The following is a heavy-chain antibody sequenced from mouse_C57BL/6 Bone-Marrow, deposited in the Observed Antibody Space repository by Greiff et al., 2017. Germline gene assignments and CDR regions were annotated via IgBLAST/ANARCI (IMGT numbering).Heavy chain of an antibody. CDR2: IYPGDGVT. CDR3: ARYSYYDYDVGY. CDR1: GYAFSSSW. J-gene: IGHJ2*01. Sequence: QVQLQQSGPELVKPGASVKISCKASGYAFSSSWMNWVKQRPGKGLAWIGRIYPGDGVTNYNGKFKGKATLTADKSSSTAYMQLGSLSSEDSAVYVCARYSYYDYDVGYWGQGTTLTVSS. D-gene: IGHD2-4*01. V-gene: IGHV1-82*01.